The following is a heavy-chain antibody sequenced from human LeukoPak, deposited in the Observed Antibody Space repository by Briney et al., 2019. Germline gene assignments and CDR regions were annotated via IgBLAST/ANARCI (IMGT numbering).Heavy chain of an antibody. Sequence: PGGSLRLSCAASGFTFSSYWMSWVRQAPGKGLEWVSVIYSGGRTYYADSVKGRFTISRDNSKNTLYLQMNSLRAEDTAVYYCARDQRFGDPRAYYFDYWGQGTLVTVSS. J-gene: IGHJ4*02. CDR2: IYSGGRT. D-gene: IGHD3-10*01. CDR1: GFTFSSYW. V-gene: IGHV3-66*01. CDR3: ARDQRFGDPRAYYFDY.